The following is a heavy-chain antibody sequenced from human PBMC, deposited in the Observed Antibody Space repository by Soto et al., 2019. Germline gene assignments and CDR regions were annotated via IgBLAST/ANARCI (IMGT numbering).Heavy chain of an antibody. CDR2: INPNSGGT. CDR1: GYTFTGYY. V-gene: IGHV1-2*04. CDR3: AREVYCSSTSCAPGDVVYGMDV. J-gene: IGHJ6*02. Sequence: GASVKVSCKASGYTFTGYYMHWVRQAPGQGLEWMGWINPNSGGTNYAQKFQGWVTMTRDTSISTAYMEVTRLRSDDTAVYYCAREVYCSSTSCAPGDVVYGMDVWGQGTTVTVSS. D-gene: IGHD2-2*01.